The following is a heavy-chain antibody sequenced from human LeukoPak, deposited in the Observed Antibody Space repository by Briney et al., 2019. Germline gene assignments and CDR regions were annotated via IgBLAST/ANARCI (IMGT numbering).Heavy chain of an antibody. CDR2: INHSGST. CDR1: GGSISSGGYY. CDR3: ARGGYYGSGSYYNVY. J-gene: IGHJ4*02. D-gene: IGHD3-10*01. V-gene: IGHV4-39*07. Sequence: KPSETLSLTCTVSGGSISSGGYYWSWIRQPPGKGLEWIGEINHSGSTNYNPSLKSRVTISVDTSKNQFSLKLSSVTAADTAVYYCARGGYYGSGSYYNVYWGQGTLVTVSS.